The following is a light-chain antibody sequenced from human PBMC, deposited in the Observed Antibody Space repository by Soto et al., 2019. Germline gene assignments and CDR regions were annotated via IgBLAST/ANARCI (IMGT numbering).Light chain of an antibody. CDR2: EVS. V-gene: IGLV2-14*01. J-gene: IGLJ1*01. CDR1: SSDVGGYTY. Sequence: QSALTQPASVSGSPGQSITISCTGTSSDVGGYTYVSWYQQHPGKAPKLLIYEVSNRPSGVSNRFSGSKSDNTASLTISGLQAEDEADYYCSSYRSSSTVFGTGTKLTVL. CDR3: SSYRSSSTV.